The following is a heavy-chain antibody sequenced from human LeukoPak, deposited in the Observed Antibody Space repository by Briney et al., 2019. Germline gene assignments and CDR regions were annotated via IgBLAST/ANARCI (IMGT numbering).Heavy chain of an antibody. J-gene: IGHJ4*02. CDR3: ARDFFHSSESRPFDY. D-gene: IGHD3-22*01. Sequence: GGSLRLSCAASGFTFGAYTINWVRQAPGKGLEWVSCIFSRSESILYADSVKGRFTISRDHAKNLLYLQMDSLRVEDTAVYYCARDFFHSSESRPFDYWGQGTLVTVSS. CDR2: IFSRSESI. V-gene: IGHV3-21*06. CDR1: GFTFGAYT.